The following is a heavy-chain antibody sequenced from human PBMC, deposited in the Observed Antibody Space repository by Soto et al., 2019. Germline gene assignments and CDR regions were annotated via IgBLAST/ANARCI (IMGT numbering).Heavy chain of an antibody. CDR2: ISSSRTI. D-gene: IGHD1-26*01. CDR1: GFTFSSYS. Sequence: EVQLVESGGGLVQPGGSLRLSCAASGFTFSSYSMNWVRQAPGKGLEWVSYISSSRTIYYADSVRGRFTISRDNDKNSLYLQMSSLRDEDTAVYFCARLVGATAYYYYDMDVWGQGTTVTVSS. V-gene: IGHV3-48*02. CDR3: ARLVGATAYYYYDMDV. J-gene: IGHJ6*02.